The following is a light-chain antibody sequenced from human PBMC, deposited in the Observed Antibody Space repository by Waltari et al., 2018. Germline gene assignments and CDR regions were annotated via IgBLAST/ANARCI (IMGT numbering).Light chain of an antibody. CDR2: WAS. CDR1: QSVLSSSNNKNF. V-gene: IGKV4-1*01. J-gene: IGKJ4*01. CDR3: QQYYSSPLT. Sequence: DIVMTQSPDSLAVSLGERATINCKSSQSVLSSSNNKNFLAWFQQKPGQPPKVRIFWASARESGVPDRFSGSGSGTDFTLTISSLQAEDVAVYYCQQYYSSPLTFGGGTKVEIK.